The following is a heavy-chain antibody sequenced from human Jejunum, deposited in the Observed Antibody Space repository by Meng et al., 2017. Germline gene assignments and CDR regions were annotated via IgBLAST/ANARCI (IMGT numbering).Heavy chain of an antibody. V-gene: IGHV4-59*01. CDR2: IYYTGNT. Sequence: SETLSLTCSASGGSINKYYWSWMRQPPGKGLEWIGYIYYTGNTNYNSSLESRVTISVDTSKNQFSLKLSSVTAADTAVYYCARRGYDTGGAFDIWGKGTMVTVSS. CDR3: ARRGYDTGGAFDI. J-gene: IGHJ3*02. D-gene: IGHD5-18*01. CDR1: GGSINKYY.